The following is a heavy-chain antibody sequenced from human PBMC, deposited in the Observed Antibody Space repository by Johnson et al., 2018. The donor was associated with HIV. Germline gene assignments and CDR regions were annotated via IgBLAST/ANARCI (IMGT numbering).Heavy chain of an antibody. J-gene: IGHJ3*02. CDR1: GFTVSSNY. V-gene: IGHV3-66*03. CDR2: IYSGGSP. CDR3: VKDQTWGKEEGAYDI. Sequence: VQLVESGGGLIQPGGSLRLSCAASGFTVSSNYMSWVRQAPGKGLEWVSVIYSGGSPYYADSVKGRFTISRDNSKNTLYLQMNSLRAEDTAVYYCVKDQTWGKEEGAYDIWGQGTMVTVSS. D-gene: IGHD7-27*01.